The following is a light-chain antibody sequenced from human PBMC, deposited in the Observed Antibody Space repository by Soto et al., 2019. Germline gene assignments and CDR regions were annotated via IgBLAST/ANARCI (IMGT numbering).Light chain of an antibody. J-gene: IGKJ5*01. Sequence: EIVLTQSPGTLSLSPGERATLSCRASQSVSSSYLAWYQQKPGQAPRLLIYGASSRATGIPDRFSGSGSGTDFTLTINRLEPEDFAVYYCQQYDSSPLISFGQGTRLEIK. V-gene: IGKV3-20*01. CDR3: QQYDSSPLIS. CDR1: QSVSSSY. CDR2: GAS.